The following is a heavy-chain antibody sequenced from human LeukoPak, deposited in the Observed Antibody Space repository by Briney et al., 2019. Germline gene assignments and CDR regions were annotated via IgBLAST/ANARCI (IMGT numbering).Heavy chain of an antibody. CDR2: IWYDGSNK. Sequence: GRSLRLSCAASGFTFSSYGMHWVRQAPGKGLEWVAVIWYDGSNKYYADSVEGRFTISRDNSKNTLYLQMNSLRAEDTAVYYCARTHYGDYDGSRYYYYGMDVWGQGTTVTVSS. CDR1: GFTFSSYG. V-gene: IGHV3-33*01. D-gene: IGHD4-17*01. CDR3: ARTHYGDYDGSRYYYYGMDV. J-gene: IGHJ6*02.